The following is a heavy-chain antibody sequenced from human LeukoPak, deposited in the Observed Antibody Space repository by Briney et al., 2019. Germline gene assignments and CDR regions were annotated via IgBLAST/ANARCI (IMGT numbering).Heavy chain of an antibody. D-gene: IGHD6-13*01. J-gene: IGHJ4*02. CDR3: ATKRTGRIAAAGRYFDY. Sequence: ASVKVSCKVSGYTLTELSMHWVRQAPGKGLEWMGGFDPEDGETIYAQKFQGRVTMIEDTSTDTAYMELSSLRSDDTAVYYCATKRTGRIAAAGRYFDYWGQGTLVTVSS. CDR1: GYTLTELS. V-gene: IGHV1-24*01. CDR2: FDPEDGET.